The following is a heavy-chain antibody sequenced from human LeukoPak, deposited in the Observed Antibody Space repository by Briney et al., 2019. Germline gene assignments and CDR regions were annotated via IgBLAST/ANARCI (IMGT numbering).Heavy chain of an antibody. Sequence: SGGSLRLSCAASGFTFSSYSMNWVRQTPGKGLEWVSSISATSSYIYYADSARGRFTISRDNAENSLYLQMNSLRAEDTAVYYCARDKTEQWLVLEAFDIWGQGTVVTVSS. J-gene: IGHJ3*02. CDR2: ISATSSYI. V-gene: IGHV3-21*01. CDR3: ARDKTEQWLVLEAFDI. CDR1: GFTFSSYS. D-gene: IGHD6-19*01.